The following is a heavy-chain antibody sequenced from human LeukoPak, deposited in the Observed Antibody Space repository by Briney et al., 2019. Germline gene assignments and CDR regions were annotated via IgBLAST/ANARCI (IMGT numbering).Heavy chain of an antibody. Sequence: SETLSLTCAVSGGSISSSNWWSWVRQPPGKGLEWIGEIYHSGSTNYNPSLKSRVTISVDKSKNQFSLKLSSVTAADTAVYYCARCQWLPRDAFDIWGQGTMVTVSS. J-gene: IGHJ3*02. V-gene: IGHV4-4*02. CDR1: GGSISSSNW. CDR3: ARCQWLPRDAFDI. CDR2: IYHSGST. D-gene: IGHD6-19*01.